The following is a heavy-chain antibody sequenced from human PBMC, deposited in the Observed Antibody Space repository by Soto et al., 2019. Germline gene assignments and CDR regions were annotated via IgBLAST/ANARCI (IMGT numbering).Heavy chain of an antibody. J-gene: IGHJ6*02. Sequence: QVQLVQSGAEVKKPVASVKVSCKASGYTFTGYYMHWVRQAPGQGLEWMGWINPNSRGTNYAQKFQGWVTMTRDTSISAAYMELSRLRSDDTAVYYCARAMGRYQLPPAVFGMDVWGQGTTVTVSS. CDR2: INPNSRGT. V-gene: IGHV1-2*04. D-gene: IGHD2-2*01. CDR3: ARAMGRYQLPPAVFGMDV. CDR1: GYTFTGYY.